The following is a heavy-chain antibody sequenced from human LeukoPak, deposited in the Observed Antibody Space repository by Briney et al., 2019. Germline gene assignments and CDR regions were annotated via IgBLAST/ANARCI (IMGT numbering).Heavy chain of an antibody. CDR3: ADLGSGYYYGSSGYL. D-gene: IGHD3-22*01. CDR1: GGSFSGYY. J-gene: IGHJ4*02. Sequence: PSETLSLTCAVYGGSFSGYYWSWIRQPPGKGLEWIGEINHSGSTNYNPSLKSRVTVSVDTSKNQFSLKLSSVTAADTAVYYCADLGSGYYYGSSGYLWGQGTLVTVSS. CDR2: INHSGST. V-gene: IGHV4-34*01.